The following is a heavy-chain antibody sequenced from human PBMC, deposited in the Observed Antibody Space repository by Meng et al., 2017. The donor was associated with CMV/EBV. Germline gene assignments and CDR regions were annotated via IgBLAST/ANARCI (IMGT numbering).Heavy chain of an antibody. CDR1: GYTFTGYY. CDR3: ARDEKVRVRGVTYYYYYGMDV. CDR2: INPNSGGT. V-gene: IGHV1-2*02. D-gene: IGHD3-10*01. J-gene: IGHJ6*02. Sequence: ASVKVSCKASGYTFTGYYMHWVRQAPGQGREWRGWINPNSGGTNYAQKFQGRVTMTRDTSISTAYMELSRLRSDDTAVYYCARDEKVRVRGVTYYYYYGMDVWGQGTTVTVSS.